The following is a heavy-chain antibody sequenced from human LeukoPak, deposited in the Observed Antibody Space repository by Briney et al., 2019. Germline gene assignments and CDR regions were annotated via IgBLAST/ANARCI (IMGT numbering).Heavy chain of an antibody. CDR2: ISYDGRNK. Sequence: GGSLRLSCAASGFSFSTYGMHWVRQAPGKGLEWVGVISYDGRNKYYQDSVKGRFTISRDNSKNTLYLQMNSLRAEDTAVYYCAREKLSDILTGFDYWGQGTLVTVSS. V-gene: IGHV3-30*03. D-gene: IGHD3-9*01. CDR1: GFSFSTYG. CDR3: AREKLSDILTGFDY. J-gene: IGHJ4*02.